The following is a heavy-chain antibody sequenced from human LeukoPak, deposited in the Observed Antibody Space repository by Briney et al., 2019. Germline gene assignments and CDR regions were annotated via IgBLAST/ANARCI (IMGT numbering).Heavy chain of an antibody. D-gene: IGHD6-19*01. CDR1: GGSISSYY. Sequence: SETLSLTCTVSGGSISSYYWSWIRQPPGKGLEWIGYIYYSGSTNYNPSLKSRVTISVDTSKNQFSLKLSSVTAADTAVYYCAREYSSGWYPSPFGPWGQGTLVTVSS. V-gene: IGHV4-59*01. CDR3: AREYSSGWYPSPFGP. J-gene: IGHJ5*02. CDR2: IYYSGST.